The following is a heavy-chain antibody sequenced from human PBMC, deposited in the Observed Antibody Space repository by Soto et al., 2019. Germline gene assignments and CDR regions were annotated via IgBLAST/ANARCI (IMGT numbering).Heavy chain of an antibody. CDR2: IDYNGVT. CDR1: GGSIYRSGYY. CDR3: GKVLVGATGHTDSDS. V-gene: IGHV4-39*01. Sequence: SETLSLTCTVSGGSIYRSGYYWGWIRQPPGRGLEWVGNIDYNGVTYSNPSLKSRVTISRDTSKNQFSLKLTSVTAADTALYYCGKVLVGATGHTDSDSWGPGTLVTVS. D-gene: IGHD2-15*01. J-gene: IGHJ4*02.